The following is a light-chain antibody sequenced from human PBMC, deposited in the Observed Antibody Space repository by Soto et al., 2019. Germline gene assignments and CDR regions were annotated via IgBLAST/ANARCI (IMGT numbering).Light chain of an antibody. CDR3: QQYNNWPPRT. CDR1: QSVSSN. J-gene: IGKJ1*01. V-gene: IGKV3-15*01. Sequence: EIVMTQSPATLSVSPGERATLSCRASQSVSSNLAWYQQKPGQGPSLLIYGASTRATGIPARFSGSGSGTEFTLTISSLQSEDFAVYYCQQYNNWPPRTFGQGTKVEIK. CDR2: GAS.